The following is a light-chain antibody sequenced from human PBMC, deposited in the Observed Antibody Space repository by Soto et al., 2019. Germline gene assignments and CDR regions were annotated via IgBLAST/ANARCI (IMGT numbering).Light chain of an antibody. CDR2: LEGDGSY. J-gene: IGLJ3*02. CDR3: ETWDSNTWV. Sequence: QLVLTQSSSASASLGSSVKLTCTLSSGHSSFIIAWHQQQPGKAPRFLMKLEGDGSYDKGSGVPDRFSGSSSGADRYLTISNLQFEYEADYYCETWDSNTWVFGGGTKLTVL. V-gene: IGLV4-60*02. CDR1: SGHSSFI.